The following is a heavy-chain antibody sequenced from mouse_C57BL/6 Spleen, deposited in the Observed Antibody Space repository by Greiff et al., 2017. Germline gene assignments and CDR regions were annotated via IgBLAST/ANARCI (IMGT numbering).Heavy chain of an antibody. Sequence: EVQRVESGPGLVKPSQSLSLTCSVTGYSITSGYYWNWIRQFPGNKLEWMGYISYDGSNNYNPSLKNRISITRDTSKNQFFLKLNSVTTEDTATYYCARGGDWPFDYWGQGTTLTVSS. D-gene: IGHD3-3*01. J-gene: IGHJ2*01. CDR3: ARGGDWPFDY. CDR1: GYSITSGYY. CDR2: ISYDGSN. V-gene: IGHV3-6*01.